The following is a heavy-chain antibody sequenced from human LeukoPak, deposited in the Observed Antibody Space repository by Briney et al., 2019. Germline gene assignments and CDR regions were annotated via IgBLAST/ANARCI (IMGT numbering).Heavy chain of an antibody. CDR2: IYYSGST. Sequence: SETLSLTCTVSGGSINNNGYYWGWIRQPPGKGLEWIGSIYYSGSTYYNPSLKSRVTISVDTSKNQFSLKLSSVTAADTAVYYCARGIDDFWSGYSYFDYWGQGTLVTVSS. D-gene: IGHD3-3*01. J-gene: IGHJ4*02. CDR3: ARGIDDFWSGYSYFDY. CDR1: GGSINNNGYY. V-gene: IGHV4-39*07.